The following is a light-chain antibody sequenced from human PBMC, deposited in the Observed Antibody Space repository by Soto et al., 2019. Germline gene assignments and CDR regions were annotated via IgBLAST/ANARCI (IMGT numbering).Light chain of an antibody. CDR2: GAS. CDR3: QQYGRT. CDR1: QSVRSGY. Sequence: IVLTQSPGTLSLSPWERATLSCRASQSVRSGYLAWYQKKPGHPPRLLFYGASSRASGIPDRFSGSGSGTDFTLTISRLEPEDFAVYYCQQYGRTFGQGTKVDIK. J-gene: IGKJ1*01. V-gene: IGKV3-20*01.